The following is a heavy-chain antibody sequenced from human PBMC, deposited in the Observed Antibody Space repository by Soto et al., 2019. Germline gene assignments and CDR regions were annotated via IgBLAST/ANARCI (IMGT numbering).Heavy chain of an antibody. Sequence: GSLRLSCAASGFTFSSYAMHWVRQAPGKGLEWVAVISYDGSNKYYADSVKGRFTISRDNSKNTLYLQMNSLRAEDTAVYYCARGTHYYDSSGYYFDYWGQGTLVTVSS. CDR2: ISYDGSNK. CDR3: ARGTHYYDSSGYYFDY. J-gene: IGHJ4*02. V-gene: IGHV3-30-3*01. D-gene: IGHD3-22*01. CDR1: GFTFSSYA.